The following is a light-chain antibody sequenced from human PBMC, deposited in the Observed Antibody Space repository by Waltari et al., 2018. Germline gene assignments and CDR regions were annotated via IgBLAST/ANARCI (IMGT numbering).Light chain of an antibody. CDR3: SSYSRSSTLVV. CDR1: SNDLGLFVH. CDR2: DVI. V-gene: IGLV2-14*01. Sequence: QSALTQPASVSGSPGQSLTISCTGTSNDLGLFVHVPCYQQYPGKAPKLIIYDVINRPSGVSNRFSGSKSGNTASLTISGLQAEDEADYYCSSYSRSSTLVVFGGGAKLTV. J-gene: IGLJ3*02.